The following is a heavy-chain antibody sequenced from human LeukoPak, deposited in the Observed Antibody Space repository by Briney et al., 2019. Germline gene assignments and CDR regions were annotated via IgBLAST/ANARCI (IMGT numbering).Heavy chain of an antibody. D-gene: IGHD3-22*01. V-gene: IGHV3-48*03. CDR2: MSSSGSTI. Sequence: GGSLRLSCAASGFTFSSYEMNWVRQAPGKGLEWVSYMSSSGSTIYYADSVKGRFTISRDNAKNSLYLQMNSLRAEDTAVYYCARDGVDSSGYYLVPFDYWGQGTLVTVSS. CDR1: GFTFSSYE. CDR3: ARDGVDSSGYYLVPFDY. J-gene: IGHJ4*02.